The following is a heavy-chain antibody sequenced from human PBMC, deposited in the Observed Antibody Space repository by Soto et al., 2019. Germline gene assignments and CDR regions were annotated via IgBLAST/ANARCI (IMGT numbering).Heavy chain of an antibody. D-gene: IGHD3-3*01. V-gene: IGHV3-23*01. CDR1: GFTFSSYA. Sequence: GGSLRLSCAASGFTFSSYAMSWVRQAPGKGLEWVSAISGSGGSTYYADSVKGRFTISRDNSKNTLYLQMNSLRAEDTAVYYCARNGFFGVVRYYYGMDVWGQGTTVTVSS. J-gene: IGHJ6*02. CDR2: ISGSGGST. CDR3: ARNGFFGVVRYYYGMDV.